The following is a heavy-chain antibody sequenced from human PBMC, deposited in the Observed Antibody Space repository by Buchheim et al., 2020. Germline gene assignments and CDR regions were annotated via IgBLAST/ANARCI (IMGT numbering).Heavy chain of an antibody. J-gene: IGHJ4*02. CDR1: GFTFSDHY. D-gene: IGHD5-18*01. V-gene: IGHV3-72*01. CDR2: TRNKANSYTT. Sequence: EVQLVESGGGLVQPGGSLRLSCAASGFTFSDHYMDWVRQAPGKGLEWVGRTRNKANSYTTEYAASVKGRFTISRDDSKNSLYLQMNSLKTEDTDVYYCAREVLALSELWSHPTFDYWGQGTL. CDR3: AREVLALSELWSHPTFDY.